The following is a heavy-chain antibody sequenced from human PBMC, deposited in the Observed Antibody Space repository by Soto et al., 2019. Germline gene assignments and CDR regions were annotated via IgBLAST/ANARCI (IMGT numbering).Heavy chain of an antibody. CDR2: IYYSGST. Sequence: QVQLQESGPGLVKPSETLSLTCTASGGSISSYYWSWIRQPPGKGLQWIGYIYYSGSTNYNPSLKSRVTISVDTSKNQFSLKLSSVTAADTAVYYCARRYGTSMDVWGQGTTVTVSS. D-gene: IGHD5-18*01. V-gene: IGHV4-59*01. CDR3: ARRYGTSMDV. CDR1: GGSISSYY. J-gene: IGHJ6*02.